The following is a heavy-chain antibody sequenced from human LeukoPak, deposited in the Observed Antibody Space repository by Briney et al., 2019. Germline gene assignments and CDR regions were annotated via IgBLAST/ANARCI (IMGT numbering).Heavy chain of an antibody. CDR2: ISSSSSTI. V-gene: IGHV3-48*01. J-gene: IGHJ4*02. Sequence: GGSLRLSCAASGLTISSYSMNWVRQAPGKGLQWVSYISSSSSTIYYADSVKGRFTISRDNAKNSLYLQMNSLRAEDPAVYYCAKSYSSSWPTYYFDYWGQGTLVTVSS. CDR3: AKSYSSSWPTYYFDY. D-gene: IGHD6-13*01. CDR1: GLTISSYS.